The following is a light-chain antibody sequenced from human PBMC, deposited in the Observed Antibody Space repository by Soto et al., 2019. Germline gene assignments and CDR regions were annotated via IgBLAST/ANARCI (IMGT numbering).Light chain of an antibody. Sequence: QSVLTQPPSASASLGASVTLTCTLSSGYSNYKVDWYQQRPGKGPRFVMRVGTGGIVGSKGDGIPDRFSVLGSGLNRYLTIKNIREEDESDYHCGADHGSGSNFAWVFGGGTQLTVL. CDR1: SGYSNYK. J-gene: IGLJ3*02. V-gene: IGLV9-49*01. CDR2: VGTGGIVG. CDR3: GADHGSGSNFAWV.